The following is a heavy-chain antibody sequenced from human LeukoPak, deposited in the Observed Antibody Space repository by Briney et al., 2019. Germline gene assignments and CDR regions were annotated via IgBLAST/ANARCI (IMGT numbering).Heavy chain of an antibody. V-gene: IGHV1-2*02. CDR1: GYTFTGYY. Sequence: ASVKLSCKASGYTFTGYYMHWVRQAPGQGLEWMGWINPDSGGTNSAQKFQGRVTMTRDTSISTVYMELNRLRSDDTAVYYCARACRGYYYDSSGHPYFDYWGRGPLVTVSS. D-gene: IGHD3-22*01. CDR3: ARACRGYYYDSSGHPYFDY. CDR2: INPDSGGT. J-gene: IGHJ4*02.